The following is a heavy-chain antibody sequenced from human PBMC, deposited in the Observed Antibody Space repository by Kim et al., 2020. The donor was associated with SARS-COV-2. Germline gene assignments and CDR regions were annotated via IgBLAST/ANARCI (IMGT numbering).Heavy chain of an antibody. CDR1: GGSFSGYY. CDR2: INHSGST. J-gene: IGHJ5*02. D-gene: IGHD6-6*01. V-gene: IGHV4-34*01. Sequence: SETLSLTCAVYGGSFSGYYWSWIRQPPGKGLEWIGEINHSGSTNYNPSLKSRVTISVDTSKNQFSLKLSSVTAADTAVYYCARARSYSSSSPYFDPWGQGTLVTVSS. CDR3: ARARSYSSSSPYFDP.